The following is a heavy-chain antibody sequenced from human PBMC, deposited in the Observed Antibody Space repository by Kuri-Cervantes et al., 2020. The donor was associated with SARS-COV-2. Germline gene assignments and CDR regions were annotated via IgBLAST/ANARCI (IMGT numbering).Heavy chain of an antibody. V-gene: IGHV1-69*06. CDR2: IIPMFDSL. Sequence: SVKVSCKASGGTLRNYAISWVRQAPGQGLEWMGGIIPMFDSLNYAQKFQGRVTITADKSTSTAYMELSSLRSEDTAVYYCASRRGYSYGIAVGDAFDIWGQGTMVTVSS. CDR3: ASRRGYSYGIAVGDAFDI. D-gene: IGHD5-18*01. J-gene: IGHJ3*02. CDR1: GGTLRNYA.